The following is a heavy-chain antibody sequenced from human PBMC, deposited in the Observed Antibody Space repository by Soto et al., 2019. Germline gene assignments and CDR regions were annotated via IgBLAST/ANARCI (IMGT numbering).Heavy chain of an antibody. V-gene: IGHV1-69*02. CDR3: ANLVATIGGGMDV. Sequence: ASVKVSCKASGGTFSSYTISWVRQAPGQGLEWMGRIIPILGIANYAQKFQGRVTITADKSTSTAYMELSSLRSEDTAVYYCANLVATIGGGMDVWGQGTTVTVSS. CDR2: IIPILGIA. J-gene: IGHJ6*02. CDR1: GGTFSSYT. D-gene: IGHD5-12*01.